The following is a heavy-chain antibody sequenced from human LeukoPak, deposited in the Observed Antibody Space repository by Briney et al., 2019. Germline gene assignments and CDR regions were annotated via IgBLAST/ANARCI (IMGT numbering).Heavy chain of an antibody. CDR1: GFTFSTYW. J-gene: IGHJ4*02. V-gene: IGHV3-7*01. Sequence: QAGGSLRLSCAASGFTFSTYWMSWVRQAPGKGLEWVANIKQDGSEKYYVDSVKGRFTISRDNAKNSLYLQMNSLRAEDTAVYYCARDLESSWYGWYFDYWGQGTLVTVSS. CDR2: IKQDGSEK. D-gene: IGHD6-13*01. CDR3: ARDLESSWYGWYFDY.